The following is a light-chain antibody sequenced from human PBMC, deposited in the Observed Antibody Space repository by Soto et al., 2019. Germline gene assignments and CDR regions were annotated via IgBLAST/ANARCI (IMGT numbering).Light chain of an antibody. Sequence: QSVLTQPPSASGTPGQRVTISCSGSSSNIGSNTVNWYQQLPGTAPKLLIYSNNQRPSGVPDRFSGSKSGTSASLAISGLQSEDEADYYCAAWDDSLNGPLFGGGTKVIVL. CDR3: AAWDDSLNGPL. V-gene: IGLV1-44*01. CDR1: SSNIGSNT. J-gene: IGLJ2*01. CDR2: SNN.